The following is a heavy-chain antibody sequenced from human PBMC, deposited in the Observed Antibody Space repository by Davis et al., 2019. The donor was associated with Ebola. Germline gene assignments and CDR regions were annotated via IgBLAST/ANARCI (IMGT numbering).Heavy chain of an antibody. CDR2: INPADPDT. CDR1: GHTSTNYW. Sequence: KVSCKVSGHTSTNYWIGWVRQMPGKGLEWMGIINPADPDTRYSPSFQGQVTISADRPTSTAYLQWSSLKASDTAMYYCALTNIPVADPAHFDSWGQGALVTVSS. J-gene: IGHJ4*02. V-gene: IGHV5-51*04. CDR3: ALTNIPVADPAHFDS. D-gene: IGHD6-19*01.